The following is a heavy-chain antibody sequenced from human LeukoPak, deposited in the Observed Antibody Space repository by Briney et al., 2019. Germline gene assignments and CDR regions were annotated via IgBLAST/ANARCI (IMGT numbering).Heavy chain of an antibody. V-gene: IGHV1-69*05. CDR2: IIPMFGEG. CDR1: GGSFRTFS. Sequence: ASVKVSCKASGGSFRTFSMNWVRQAPGQGLEWMGGIIPMFGEGNYAQKFQGRVTITTDESRRTAYMELRSLRSEDTAVYYRARRYYYDSPTYFEDAFDIWGQGTMVTVSS. CDR3: ARRYYYDSPTYFEDAFDI. D-gene: IGHD3-22*01. J-gene: IGHJ3*02.